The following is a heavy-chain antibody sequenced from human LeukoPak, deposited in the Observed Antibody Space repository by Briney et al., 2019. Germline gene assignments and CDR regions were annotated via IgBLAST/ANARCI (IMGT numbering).Heavy chain of an antibody. CDR2: INPSGGST. V-gene: IGHV1-46*01. J-gene: IGHJ6*04. D-gene: IGHD4-17*01. CDR3: ARASDYGDSYYGVDV. Sequence: ASVKVSCKASGCTFTSYYMHWVRQAPGQGLEWMGIINPSGGSTSYAQKFQGRVTMTRDTSTSTVYMELSSLRSEDTAVYYCARASDYGDSYYGVDVWGKGTTVTVSS. CDR1: GCTFTSYY.